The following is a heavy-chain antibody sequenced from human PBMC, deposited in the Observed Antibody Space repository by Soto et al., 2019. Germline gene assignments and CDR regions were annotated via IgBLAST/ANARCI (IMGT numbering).Heavy chain of an antibody. CDR3: ASYEMLRGYYYYGLDV. V-gene: IGHV1-69*01. J-gene: IGHJ6*02. Sequence: QVQLVQSGAEVKKPGSSVRVSCKASGGTFKNYGFSWVRQAPGNGLEWMGGIIPFFGTTNYAQNFQGRATITAVESTTPAYMELSSLRSEDTAVYYCASYEMLRGYYYYGLDVWGQGTTVTVPS. CDR1: GGTFKNYG. D-gene: IGHD3-10*01. CDR2: IIPFFGTT.